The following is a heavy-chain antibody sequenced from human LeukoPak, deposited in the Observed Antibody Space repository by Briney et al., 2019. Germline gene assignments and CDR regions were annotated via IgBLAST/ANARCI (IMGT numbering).Heavy chain of an antibody. CDR2: ILPGGGVT. D-gene: IGHD6-13*01. V-gene: IGHV3-23*01. J-gene: IGHJ4*02. CDR3: AKAWPAAGTFDS. Sequence: PGGSLRLSCAASGFTFSSYAMTWVRQAPGKGLEWVSTILPGGGVTYYADSVKGRFTISRDTSKNTLCLQMNTLRVEDTAVYYCAKAWPAAGTFDSWGQGSLVTVSS. CDR1: GFTFSSYA.